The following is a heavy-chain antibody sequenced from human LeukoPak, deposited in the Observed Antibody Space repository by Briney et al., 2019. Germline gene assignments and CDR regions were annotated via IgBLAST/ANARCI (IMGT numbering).Heavy chain of an antibody. J-gene: IGHJ4*02. CDR2: IYATGST. Sequence: PSETLSLTCTVSGGSISPYFWSWIRQPPGKGLEWIGYIYATGSTNYNPSLKSRVTISVDTSKNQFSLKLSSVTAADTAVYYCARRQIYFDYGGQGTLVTVSS. V-gene: IGHV4-4*09. CDR1: GGSISPYF. CDR3: ARRQIYFDY.